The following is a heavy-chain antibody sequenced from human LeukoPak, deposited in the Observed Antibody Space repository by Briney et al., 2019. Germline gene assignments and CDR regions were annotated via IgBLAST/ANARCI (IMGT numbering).Heavy chain of an antibody. Sequence: GRSLRLSCVASGFTFSTNVMHCVRQAPGKGLEWVALIWHDGSNKYYADSVKDRFTISRDNSKNTLYLQMNSLRAEDTAVYYCARDRGYTYGHPFDYWGQGTLVTVSS. J-gene: IGHJ4*02. CDR3: ARDRGYTYGHPFDY. V-gene: IGHV3-33*01. D-gene: IGHD5-18*01. CDR1: GFTFSTNV. CDR2: IWHDGSNK.